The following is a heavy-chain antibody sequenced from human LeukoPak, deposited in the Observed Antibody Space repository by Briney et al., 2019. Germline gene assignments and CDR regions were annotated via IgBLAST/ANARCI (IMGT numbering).Heavy chain of an antibody. D-gene: IGHD6-13*01. J-gene: IGHJ4*02. V-gene: IGHV3-11*03. CDR3: AAGTAADY. CDR1: GIPFSDYY. CDR2: ISASSSYT. Sequence: PGGSLRLSCVVSGIPFSDYYINWIRQTPAKGLEWISYISASSSYTDYADSVKGRFTISRDNAQNALFLQMNRLRVEDTAVYYCAAGTAADYWGQGTQVTVSS.